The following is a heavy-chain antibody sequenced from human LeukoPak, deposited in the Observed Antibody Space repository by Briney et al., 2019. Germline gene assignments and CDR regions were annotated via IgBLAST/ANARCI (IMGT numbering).Heavy chain of an antibody. D-gene: IGHD5-18*01. J-gene: IGHJ4*02. Sequence: SETLSLTCAVYGGSFSGYYWSWIRQPPGKGLEWIGEINHSGSTNYNPSLKSRVTISVDTSKNQFSLKLSSVTAAGTAVYYCASGRRGYSYGFLNYWGQGTLVTVSS. V-gene: IGHV4-34*01. CDR1: GGSFSGYY. CDR3: ASGRRGYSYGFLNY. CDR2: INHSGST.